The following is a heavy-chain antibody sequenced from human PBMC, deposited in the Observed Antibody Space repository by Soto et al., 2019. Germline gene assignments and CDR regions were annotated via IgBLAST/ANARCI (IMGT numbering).Heavy chain of an antibody. Sequence: GGSLRLSCTGSGFDFGDYYMRWIRQAPGNGLECVSYIDSGDGTTYYTDSVKGRFTISRDNAKKTVYLQMSSLRVEDTALYFCVRAYYSSSWFPFDRWGQGTLVTVSS. D-gene: IGHD6-13*01. CDR2: IDSGDGTT. V-gene: IGHV3-11*01. J-gene: IGHJ4*02. CDR3: VRAYYSSSWFPFDR. CDR1: GFDFGDYY.